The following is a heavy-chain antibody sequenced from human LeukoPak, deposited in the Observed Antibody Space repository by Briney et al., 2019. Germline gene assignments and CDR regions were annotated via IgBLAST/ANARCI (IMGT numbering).Heavy chain of an antibody. J-gene: IGHJ4*02. V-gene: IGHV4-59*08. CDR2: IYYSGST. Sequence: SETLSLTCAVYGGSFSGYYWSWIRQPPGKGLEWIGYIYYSGSTNYNPSLKSRVTISVDTSKNQFSLKLSSVTAADTAVYYCASASDDSSGYSAFDYWGQGTLVTVSS. CDR1: GGSFSGYY. D-gene: IGHD3-22*01. CDR3: ASASDDSSGYSAFDY.